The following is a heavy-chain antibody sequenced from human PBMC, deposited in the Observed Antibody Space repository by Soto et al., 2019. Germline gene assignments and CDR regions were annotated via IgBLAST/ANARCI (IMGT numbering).Heavy chain of an antibody. V-gene: IGHV3-21*01. CDR1: GFTFSSYS. Sequence: GGSLRLSCAASGFTFSSYSMNWVRQAPGKGLEWVSSISSSSSYIYYADSVKGRFTISRDNAKNSLYLQINSLRAEDTAVYYCARDGLPTNGLDRVGRFLKGYGMDVWGQGTTVTVSS. CDR2: ISSSSSYI. CDR3: ARDGLPTNGLDRVGRFLKGYGMDV. J-gene: IGHJ6*02. D-gene: IGHD3-16*01.